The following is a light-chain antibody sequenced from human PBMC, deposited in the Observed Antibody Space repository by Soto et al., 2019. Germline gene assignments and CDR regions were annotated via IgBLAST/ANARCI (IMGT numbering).Light chain of an antibody. CDR3: ISYTGSSTSYV. V-gene: IGLV2-14*01. J-gene: IGLJ1*01. CDR1: SSDVGSYDH. CDR2: EVS. Sequence: QSVLTLPASVSGSPGQSITISCSGTSSDVGSYDHVAWYQQFPGKTPKLMIYEVSNRPSGVSSRFSGSKSGNTASLTISGLQDEDEADYYCISYTGSSTSYVFGSGTKVTVL.